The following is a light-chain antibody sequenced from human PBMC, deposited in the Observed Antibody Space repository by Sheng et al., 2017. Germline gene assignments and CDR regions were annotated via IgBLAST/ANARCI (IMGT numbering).Light chain of an antibody. J-gene: IGKJ2*03. Sequence: DIQMTQSPSSLSASVGDRVTITCRASQGISNSLAWFQQKPGKVPKRLIYGASSLLSGVPSRFSGSGYGTEFTLTISSLQPEDFATYYCLQHSSYPRSFGQGTKLEIK. V-gene: IGKV1-17*03. CDR3: LQHSSYPRS. CDR2: GAS. CDR1: QGISNS.